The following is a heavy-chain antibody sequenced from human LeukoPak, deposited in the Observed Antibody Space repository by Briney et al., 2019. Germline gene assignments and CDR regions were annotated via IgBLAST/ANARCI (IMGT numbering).Heavy chain of an antibody. CDR2: FDPEDGET. CDR3: ATLYYYGSGSPFDY. D-gene: IGHD3-10*01. V-gene: IGHV1-24*01. J-gene: IGHJ4*02. CDR1: GYTLTELS. Sequence: ASVKVSCKVSGYTLTELSMHWVRQAPGKGLEWMGGFDPEDGETIYAQKFQGRVTMTKDTSTDTAYMELSSLRSEDTAVYYCATLYYYGSGSPFDYWGQGTLVTVSS.